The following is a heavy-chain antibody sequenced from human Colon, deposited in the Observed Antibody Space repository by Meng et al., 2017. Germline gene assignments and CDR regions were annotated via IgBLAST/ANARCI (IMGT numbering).Heavy chain of an antibody. CDR1: GGSTSGTNW. CDR3: VRGEGRIGFSTGGQ. CDR2: ISQRGSL. J-gene: IGHJ4*02. D-gene: IGHD6-25*01. Sequence: HVDVKESGAGWVMSAGTLPSVCAVSGGSTSGTNWGSWGRPPPGTGMVWIGNISQRGSLNYTLSPPSPGPRSLDKYKNQFLLNLSFVSAAGTGAYYCVRGEGRIGFSTGGQWGQGTLVTVSS. V-gene: IGHV4-4*02.